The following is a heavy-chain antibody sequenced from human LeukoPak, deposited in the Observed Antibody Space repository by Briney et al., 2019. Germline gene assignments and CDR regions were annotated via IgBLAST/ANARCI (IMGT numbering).Heavy chain of an antibody. Sequence: SETLSLTCTVSGGSISSGDYYWSWIRQPPGKGLAWIGYIYYSGSTYYNPSLKSRVTISVDTSKNQFSLKLSSVTAADTAVYYCARASRVAGRFDPWGQGTLVTVSS. V-gene: IGHV4-30-4*01. D-gene: IGHD6-19*01. CDR3: ARASRVAGRFDP. J-gene: IGHJ5*02. CDR1: GGSISSGDYY. CDR2: IYYSGST.